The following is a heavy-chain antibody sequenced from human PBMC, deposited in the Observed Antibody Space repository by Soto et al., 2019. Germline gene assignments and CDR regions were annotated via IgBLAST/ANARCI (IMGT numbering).Heavy chain of an antibody. D-gene: IGHD2-2*01. CDR3: ARDFRGCSSTSCYAPNWFDP. Sequence: ASVKVSCKASGYTFTSYGISWVRQAPGQGLEWMGWISAYNGNTNYAQKLQGRVTMTTDTSTSTAYMGLRSLRSDDTAVYYCARDFRGCSSTSCYAPNWFDPWGQGTLVTVSS. V-gene: IGHV1-18*01. CDR1: GYTFTSYG. J-gene: IGHJ5*02. CDR2: ISAYNGNT.